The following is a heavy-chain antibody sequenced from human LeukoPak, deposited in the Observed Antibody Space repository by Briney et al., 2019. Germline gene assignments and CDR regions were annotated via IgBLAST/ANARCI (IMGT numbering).Heavy chain of an antibody. D-gene: IGHD3-10*01. CDR2: IYYSGST. J-gene: IGHJ4*02. CDR3: ARHNYYGSGRYFDY. V-gene: IGHV4-39*01. CDR1: GGSISSSSYY. Sequence: SETLSLTCTVSGGSISSSSYYWGWIRQPPGKGLEWIGSIYYSGSTYYHPSLKSRVTISVDTSKTQLSLKLSSVTAADTAVYYCARHNYYGSGRYFDYWGQGTLVTVSS.